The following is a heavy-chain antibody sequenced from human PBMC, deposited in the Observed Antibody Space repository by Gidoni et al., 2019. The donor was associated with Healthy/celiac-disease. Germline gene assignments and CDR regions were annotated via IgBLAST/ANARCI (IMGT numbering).Heavy chain of an antibody. Sequence: QIQLVQSGAEVKKPGASVTVSCKASGYTFTSYGISWVRQAPGQGLEWMGWISAYNGNTNYAQKLQGRVTMTTDTSTSTAYMELRSLRSDDTAVYYCARDYDSSGYQPPGRNWGQGTLVTVSS. CDR3: ARDYDSSGYQPPGRN. CDR2: ISAYNGNT. CDR1: GYTFTSYG. D-gene: IGHD3-22*01. J-gene: IGHJ4*02. V-gene: IGHV1-18*01.